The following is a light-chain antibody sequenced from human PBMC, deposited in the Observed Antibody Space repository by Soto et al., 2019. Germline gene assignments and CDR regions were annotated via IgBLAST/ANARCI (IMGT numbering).Light chain of an antibody. Sequence: EIVLTQSPCTRSLSPGKRATLSCRASQSVSSSYLAWYQQKPGQAPRLLIYGASTRATGIPARFSGSGSGTEFTLTISSLQSEDFAVYYCQQYNNWPTYTFGQGTKVDIK. CDR1: QSVSSSY. CDR3: QQYNNWPTYT. CDR2: GAS. J-gene: IGKJ2*01. V-gene: IGKV3-15*01.